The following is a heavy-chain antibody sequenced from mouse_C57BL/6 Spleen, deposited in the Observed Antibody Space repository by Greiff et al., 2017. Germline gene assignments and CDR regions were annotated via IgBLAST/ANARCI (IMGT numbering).Heavy chain of an antibody. Sequence: QVQLKQSGAELVRPGASVTLSCKASGYTFTDYEMHWVKQTPVHGLEWIGAIDPETGGTAYNQKFKGKAILTADKSSSTAYMELRSLTSEDSAVYYCTRSLLSYAMDDWGQGTSVTVSS. J-gene: IGHJ4*01. CDR2: IDPETGGT. D-gene: IGHD2-10*01. CDR1: GYTFTDYE. CDR3: TRSLLSYAMDD. V-gene: IGHV1-15*01.